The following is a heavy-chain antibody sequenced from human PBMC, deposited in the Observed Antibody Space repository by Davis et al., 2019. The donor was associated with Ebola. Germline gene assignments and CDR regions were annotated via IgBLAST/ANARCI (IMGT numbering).Heavy chain of an antibody. D-gene: IGHD5-18*01. Sequence: PSETLSLTCAISGNSVSSKGAAWNWIRQSPSRGLEWLGRTYYTSERYTDYAVSMKGRITINPDTSKNQFSLQLTSVTPDDTALYYCARGWLRGGMDVWGEGTTVTV. CDR2: TYYTSERYT. CDR1: GNSVSSKGAA. V-gene: IGHV6-1*01. J-gene: IGHJ6*02. CDR3: ARGWLRGGMDV.